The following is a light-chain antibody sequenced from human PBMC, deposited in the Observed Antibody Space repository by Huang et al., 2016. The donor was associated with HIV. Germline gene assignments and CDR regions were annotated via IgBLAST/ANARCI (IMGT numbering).Light chain of an antibody. CDR3: QHYSNWPPLT. V-gene: IGKV3-15*01. CDR2: GAS. Sequence: IILTQSPATLSVSPGEGATLSCRASQSIGTNLAGYQQGPGQAPRLLVYGASTRATGVPVRFSGSGSETQFNHTLSSLQSEDFATYYCQHYSNWPPLTFGGGTKVDI. CDR1: QSIGTN. J-gene: IGKJ4*01.